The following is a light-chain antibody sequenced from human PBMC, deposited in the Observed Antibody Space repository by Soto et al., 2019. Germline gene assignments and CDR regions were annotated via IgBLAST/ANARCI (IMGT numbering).Light chain of an antibody. CDR1: DSNVGSTA. Sequence: QSVLTQPPSASGAPGQRVTISCSGSDSNVGSTAVNWYQQVPGTAPKLLIYDNNIRPSGVPDRFSGSKSGTSASLVITGLQAEDEADYYCQSYDSVLSGCVFGTGTKLTVL. V-gene: IGLV1-40*01. J-gene: IGLJ1*01. CDR3: QSYDSVLSGCV. CDR2: DNN.